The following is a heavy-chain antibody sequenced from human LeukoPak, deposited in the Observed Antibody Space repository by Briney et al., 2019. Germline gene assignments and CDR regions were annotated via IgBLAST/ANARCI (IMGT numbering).Heavy chain of an antibody. J-gene: IGHJ4*02. V-gene: IGHV3-53*01. CDR1: GFTVSSNY. CDR3: ARESFHYFDY. Sequence: TGGSLRLSCAASGFTVSSNYMSWVRQAPGKGLEWVSVIYSGGSTYYADSVKGRFTISRDNSKNTLYLQMNSLRAEDTAVYYCARESFHYFDYWGQGTLVTVSS. CDR2: IYSGGST.